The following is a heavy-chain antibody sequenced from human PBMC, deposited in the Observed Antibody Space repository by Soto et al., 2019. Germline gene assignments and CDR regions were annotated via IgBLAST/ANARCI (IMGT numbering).Heavy chain of an antibody. J-gene: IGHJ4*02. V-gene: IGHV3-15*01. CDR3: TTDLYYDSSGYFGFDY. Sequence: GGSLRLSCAASELTFTNAWTSWVRQPPGKGLEWVGRIKSEIDGGTTDYAAPVKGRFTISRDDSKNTLYLQMNSLKTEDTAVYYCTTDLYYDSSGYFGFDYWGQGTLVTVSS. CDR1: ELTFTNAW. CDR2: IKSEIDGGTT. D-gene: IGHD3-22*01.